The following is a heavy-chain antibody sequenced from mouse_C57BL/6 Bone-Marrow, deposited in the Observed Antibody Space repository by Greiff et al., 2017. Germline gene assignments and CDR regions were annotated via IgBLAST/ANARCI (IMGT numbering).Heavy chain of an antibody. J-gene: IGHJ1*03. CDR2: ISDGGSYT. D-gene: IGHD1-1*02. V-gene: IGHV5-4*01. Sequence: EVQVVESGGGLVKPGGSLKLSCAASGFTFSSYAMSWVRQTPEQRLEWVATISDGGSYTYYPDNVKGRFTFSRANAKNNLYLKMSNLKSEDTAMYYCARAWVGYFDVWGTGTTVTVSS. CDR1: GFTFSSYA. CDR3: ARAWVGYFDV.